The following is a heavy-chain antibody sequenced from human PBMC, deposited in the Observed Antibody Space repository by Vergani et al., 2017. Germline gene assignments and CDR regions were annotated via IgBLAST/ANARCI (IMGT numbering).Heavy chain of an antibody. D-gene: IGHD2-21*01. V-gene: IGHV3-15*07. Sequence: EVQLVESGGGIVKPGGSLRPSCVASGFSFRNAWMNWVRRTPGKGLEWVGRIKSTFDRGTTDYAAAVTGRFTISRDDSKNTLFLQMNGLKTEDIGVYYCTTDPRYCGDSSCCWQVDHPYYGMDVWGQGTTVTVSS. CDR2: IKSTFDRGTT. CDR3: TTDPRYCGDSSCCWQVDHPYYGMDV. J-gene: IGHJ6*02. CDR1: GFSFRNAW.